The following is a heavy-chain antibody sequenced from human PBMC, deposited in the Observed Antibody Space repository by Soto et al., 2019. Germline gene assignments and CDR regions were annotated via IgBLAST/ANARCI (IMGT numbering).Heavy chain of an antibody. V-gene: IGHV1-18*01. Sequence: ASVKVSCKASGYTFTSYGISWVRQAPGQGLKWMGWISAYNGNTNYAQKLQGRVTMTTDTSTSTAYMELRSLRSDDTAVYYCARDDYSNYEGRYYYGMDVWGQGTTVTVSS. D-gene: IGHD4-4*01. J-gene: IGHJ6*02. CDR3: ARDDYSNYEGRYYYGMDV. CDR1: GYTFTSYG. CDR2: ISAYNGNT.